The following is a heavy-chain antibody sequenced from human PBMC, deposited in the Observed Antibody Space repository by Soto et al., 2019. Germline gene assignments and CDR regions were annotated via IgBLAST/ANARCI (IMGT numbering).Heavy chain of an antibody. CDR3: AHFSDLEWFDP. Sequence: SETLSLTCTVTGDSINSRSYYWGWIRQPPGKGLEWIGSIYYSGRTYNNPSLRSRVSMSIDTSKDQFSLKLSSLTAADTAVYYCAHFSDLEWFDPWGQGTLVTVSS. CDR2: IYYSGRT. J-gene: IGHJ5*02. D-gene: IGHD2-21*01. V-gene: IGHV4-39*07. CDR1: GDSINSRSYY.